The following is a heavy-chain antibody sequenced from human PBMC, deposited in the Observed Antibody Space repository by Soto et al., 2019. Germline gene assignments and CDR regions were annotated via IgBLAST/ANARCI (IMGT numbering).Heavy chain of an antibody. D-gene: IGHD6-19*01. CDR1: GFTFSSYS. Sequence: RLSCAAXGFTFSSYSMNWVRQAPGKGLEWVSSISSSSSYIYYADSVKGRFTISRDNAKNSLYLQMNSLSAEDTAVYYCASIAVAATYYYYGMDVWGQGTTVTVSS. CDR3: ASIAVAATYYYYGMDV. CDR2: ISSSSSYI. J-gene: IGHJ6*02. V-gene: IGHV3-21*01.